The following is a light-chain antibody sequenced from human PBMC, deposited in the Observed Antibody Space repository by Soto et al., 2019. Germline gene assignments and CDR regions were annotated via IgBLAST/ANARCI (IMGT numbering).Light chain of an antibody. CDR2: EVS. Sequence: QSALTQPPSASGSPGQSVTISCTGTGSDVGGYNYVSWYQQLPGKAPKLMIYEVSKRPSGVPDRFSGSKSGNTASLTVSGLQAEDEADYYCSSYACFNNFFVFGSGTKVTVL. CDR1: GSDVGGYNY. J-gene: IGLJ1*01. V-gene: IGLV2-8*01. CDR3: SSYACFNNFFV.